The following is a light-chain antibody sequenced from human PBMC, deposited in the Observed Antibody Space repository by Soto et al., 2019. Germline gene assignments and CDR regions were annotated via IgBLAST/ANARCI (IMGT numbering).Light chain of an antibody. CDR1: QTISSY. CDR2: EAS. CDR3: QQYNSSPYT. V-gene: IGKV1-5*01. J-gene: IGKJ2*01. Sequence: DIQMTQSPFTLSASVGDRVTITCRASQTISSYLAWYQQNPGKAPKLLISEASSLQSRVPSRFSGSGSRTEFTLTISSLQPDDFAIFYCQQYNSSPYTYGVGTKREIK.